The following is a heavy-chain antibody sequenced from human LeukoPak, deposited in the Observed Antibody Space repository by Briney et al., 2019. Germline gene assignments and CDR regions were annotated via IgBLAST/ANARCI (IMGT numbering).Heavy chain of an antibody. J-gene: IGHJ3*02. Sequence: GGSLRLSCAASGFTFSSYSMNWVRQAPGKGLEWLSYISGPGTTTKYADSVKGRFTISRDNDKNSLYLQMNSLRAEDTAVYYCARDWIWGQGTMVTVSS. CDR2: ISGPGTTT. V-gene: IGHV3-48*01. CDR3: ARDWI. CDR1: GFTFSSYS.